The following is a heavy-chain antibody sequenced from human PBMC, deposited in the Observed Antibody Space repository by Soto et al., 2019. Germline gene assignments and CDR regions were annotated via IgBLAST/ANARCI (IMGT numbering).Heavy chain of an antibody. J-gene: IGHJ4*02. CDR1: GGSISSYY. CDR3: ARRYGASFDY. D-gene: IGHD4-17*01. Sequence: SDTLSLTCTVSGGSISSYYWSWIRQPPGKGLEWIGYIYYSGSTNYNPSLKSRVTISVDTSKNQFSLKLSSVTAADTAVYYCARRYGASFDYWGQGTLVTVSS. CDR2: IYYSGST. V-gene: IGHV4-59*01.